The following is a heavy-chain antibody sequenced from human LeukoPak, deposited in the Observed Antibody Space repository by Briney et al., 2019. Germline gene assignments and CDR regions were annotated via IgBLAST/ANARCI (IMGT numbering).Heavy chain of an antibody. V-gene: IGHV4-34*01. CDR1: GGSFSGYY. CDR3: ARHQGSSWYEYSSGHPLKYYYYYYMDV. D-gene: IGHD6-13*01. Sequence: SETLSLTCAVYGGSFSGYYWSWIRQPPGKGLEWIGEINPSGSTNYNSSLKRRVTISVDTSKNQFSLKLSSVTAADTAVYYCARHQGSSWYEYSSGHPLKYYYYYYMDVWGKGTTVTISS. J-gene: IGHJ6*03. CDR2: INPSGST.